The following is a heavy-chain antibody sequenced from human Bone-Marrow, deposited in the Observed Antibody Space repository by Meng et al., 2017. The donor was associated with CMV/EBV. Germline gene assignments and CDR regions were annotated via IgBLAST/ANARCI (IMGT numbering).Heavy chain of an antibody. CDR3: AREDYYDSSGFSPGRFDP. Sequence: ASVKVSCKASGYTFTGDYMHWVRQAPGQGLEWMGLINPNSGDTTFAQKFQGRVTMTRDTSISTAYMELSSLRSEDTAVYYCAREDYYDSSGFSPGRFDPWGQGTRVTGSS. D-gene: IGHD3-22*01. CDR2: INPNSGDT. CDR1: GYTFTGDY. V-gene: IGHV1-2*02. J-gene: IGHJ5*02.